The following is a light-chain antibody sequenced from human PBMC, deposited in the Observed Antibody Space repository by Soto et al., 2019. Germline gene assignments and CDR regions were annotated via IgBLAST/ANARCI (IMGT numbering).Light chain of an antibody. Sequence: EIVMTQSPATLSVSPGERVTLSCRASQSVSSNLAWYQQKPGQAPRLLIYGAPTRATGIPDRFSGSGSGTDFTLTISRLEPEDFAVYHCQQYGASPWTFGQGTKVDIK. J-gene: IGKJ1*01. CDR3: QQYGASPWT. CDR2: GAP. CDR1: QSVSSN. V-gene: IGKV3-20*01.